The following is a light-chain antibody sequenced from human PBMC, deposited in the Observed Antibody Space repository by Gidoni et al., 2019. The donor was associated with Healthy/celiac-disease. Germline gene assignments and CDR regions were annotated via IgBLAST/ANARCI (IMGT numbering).Light chain of an antibody. V-gene: IGKV3-11*01. CDR2: DAS. Sequence: EIVFTQPPATLSLSPGERATLSCRASQSVSSYLAWYQQKPGQAPRLLIYDASNRATGIPARFSGSGSGTDFTLTISSLEPEDFAVYYCQQRSNWPPGFTFGPGTKVDIK. CDR1: QSVSSY. J-gene: IGKJ3*01. CDR3: QQRSNWPPGFT.